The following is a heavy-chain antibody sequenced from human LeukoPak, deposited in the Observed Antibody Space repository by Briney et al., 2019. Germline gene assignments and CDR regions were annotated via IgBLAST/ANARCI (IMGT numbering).Heavy chain of an antibody. CDR3: AREHVGYFDL. CDR1: GFTFSSYS. V-gene: IGHV3-53*01. J-gene: IGHJ2*01. CDR2: IYSGGST. Sequence: GGSLRLSCAASGFTFSSYSMNWVRQAPGKGLEWVSVIYSGGSTYYADSVKGRFTISRDNSKNTLYLQMNSLRAEDTAVYYCAREHVGYFDLWGRGTLVTVSS.